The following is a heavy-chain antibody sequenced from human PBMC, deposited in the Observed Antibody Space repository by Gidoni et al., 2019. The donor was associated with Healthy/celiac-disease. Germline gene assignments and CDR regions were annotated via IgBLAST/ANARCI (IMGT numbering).Heavy chain of an antibody. V-gene: IGHV4-59*01. D-gene: IGHD5-12*01. J-gene: IGHJ4*02. CDR3: SGGYDSGGIGFDY. Sequence: QVQLQESGPGLVNPSETLPPTCTVSGDSISSSSWSWIRQPPGKGLEWIGYIYYRGRTNYNPSLKSRVTISVDTSKNQFSLKLSSVTAADTAVYYCSGGYDSGGIGFDYWGQGTLVTVSS. CDR2: IYYRGRT. CDR1: GDSISSSS.